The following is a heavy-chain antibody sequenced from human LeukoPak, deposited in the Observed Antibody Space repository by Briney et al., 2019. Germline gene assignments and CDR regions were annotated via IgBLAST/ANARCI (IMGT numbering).Heavy chain of an antibody. Sequence: SETLSLTCAVYGGSFSGYYWSWIRQPPGKGLEWIGEINHSGSTNYNPSLKSRVTISVDTSKNQFSLKLSSVTAADTAVYYCARASNHRSMIVVVRYYYYMDVWGKGTTVTVSS. CDR1: GGSFSGYY. CDR2: INHSGST. J-gene: IGHJ6*03. CDR3: ARASNHRSMIVVVRYYYYMDV. V-gene: IGHV4-34*01. D-gene: IGHD3-22*01.